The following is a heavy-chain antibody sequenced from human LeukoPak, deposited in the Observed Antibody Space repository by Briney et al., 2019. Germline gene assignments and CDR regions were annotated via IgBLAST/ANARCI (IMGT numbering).Heavy chain of an antibody. CDR3: ASGSSGWYDY. CDR1: EYSFTTYW. D-gene: IGHD6-19*01. J-gene: IGHJ4*02. Sequence: GEALKISCKGSEYSFTTYWIGWVRQMPGKGLGWMGMIYPGYSDTRYSPSFQGQVTIPAAKSITTAYLQWSCPKASDTAMYYFASGSSGWYDYWGQGNLVTVSS. CDR2: IYPGYSDT. V-gene: IGHV5-51*01.